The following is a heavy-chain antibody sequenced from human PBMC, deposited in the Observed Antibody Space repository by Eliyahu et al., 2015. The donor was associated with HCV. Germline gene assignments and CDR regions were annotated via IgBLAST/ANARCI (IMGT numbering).Heavy chain of an antibody. CDR1: GYNTFTNYA. V-gene: IGHV1-3*01. D-gene: IGHD2-2*01. J-gene: IGHJ4*02. Sequence: QVQLVQSGAEVKKPGASVKVSCKASGYNTFTNYAMHWVRQAPGQRLEWMGWINAGNGNTKYSQKFQGRVTITRDTSASTAYMELRSLRYEDTAVYYCARALGYCSSTSCSDQLWGYDYWGQGTLVTVSS. CDR2: INAGNGNT. CDR3: ARALGYCSSTSCSDQLWGYDY.